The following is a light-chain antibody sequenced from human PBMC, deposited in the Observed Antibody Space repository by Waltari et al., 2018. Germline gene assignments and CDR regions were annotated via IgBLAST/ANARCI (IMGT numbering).Light chain of an antibody. V-gene: IGLV7-46*01. CDR1: TGAVTSGHY. CDR3: LLLYSGTWV. CDR2: DTS. J-gene: IGLJ3*02. Sequence: QAVVTQEPSLTVSPGGTVTLTCGSSTGAVTSGHYPSWFQQKPGQAPKTLIYDTSIRHSWIPARFSGSLLGDKAALTLSGAQPEDEAEYYCLLLYSGTWVFGGGTKVTVL.